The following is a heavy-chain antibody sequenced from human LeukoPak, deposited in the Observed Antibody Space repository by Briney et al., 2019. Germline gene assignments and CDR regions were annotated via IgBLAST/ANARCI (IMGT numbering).Heavy chain of an antibody. J-gene: IGHJ6*02. CDR3: ARDQGYYGMDV. CDR2: ITGSSSTI. V-gene: IGHV3-48*01. CDR1: GFTFSSSS. Sequence: GGSLRLSCAASGFTFSSSSMNWVRQAPGKGLEWVSYITGSSSTIYYAGSVKGRFTISRDNAKNSLYLQMNSLRAEDTAVYYCARDQGYYGMDVWGQGTTVTVSS.